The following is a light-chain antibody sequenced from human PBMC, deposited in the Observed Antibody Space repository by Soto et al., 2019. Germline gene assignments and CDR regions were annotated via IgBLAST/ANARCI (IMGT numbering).Light chain of an antibody. J-gene: IGKJ4*01. CDR1: QSVSSY. Sequence: VWTQATETRTFCSAARATLCCRASQSVSSYLAWYQQKPGQAPRLLIYDASNRATGIPARFSGSGSGTDFTLTIRSLEPEDFAVYYCQERSNWPLTFGGGTKVDIK. CDR2: DAS. V-gene: IGKV3-11*01. CDR3: QERSNWPLT.